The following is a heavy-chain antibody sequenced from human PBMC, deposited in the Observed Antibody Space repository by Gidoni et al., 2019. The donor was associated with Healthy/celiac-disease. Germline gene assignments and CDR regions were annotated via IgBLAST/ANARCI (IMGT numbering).Heavy chain of an antibody. CDR1: GYSFTSYW. Sequence: EVQLVQSGAEVKKPGESLKISCKGSGYSFTSYWIGWVRQMPGKGLEWMGIIYPGDSDTRYSPSFQGQVTISADKSISTAYLQWSSLKASDTAMYYCARLDTAMATPNYYYGMDVWGQGTTVTVSS. D-gene: IGHD5-18*01. J-gene: IGHJ6*02. V-gene: IGHV5-51*01. CDR2: IYPGDSDT. CDR3: ARLDTAMATPNYYYGMDV.